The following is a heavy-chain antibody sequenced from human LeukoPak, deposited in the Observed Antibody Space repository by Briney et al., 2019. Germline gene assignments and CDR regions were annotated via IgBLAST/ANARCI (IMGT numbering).Heavy chain of an antibody. D-gene: IGHD3-10*01. CDR3: ARAPIYYGSGSYLDYYYYYYMDV. CDR1: GGTFSSYA. Sequence: GASVKVSCKASGGTFSSYAISWVRQAPGQGLEWMGGIIPIFGTANYAQKFQGRVTITADESTSTAYMELSSLRSEDTAVYYCARAPIYYGSGSYLDYYYYYYMDVWGKGTTVTISS. CDR2: IIPIFGTA. J-gene: IGHJ6*03. V-gene: IGHV1-69*13.